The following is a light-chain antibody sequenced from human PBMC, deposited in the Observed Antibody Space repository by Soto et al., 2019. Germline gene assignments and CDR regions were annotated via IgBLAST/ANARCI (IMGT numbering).Light chain of an antibody. Sequence: QSVLTQPPSVSGSPGQRVTISCTGSSSNIGGDFDVHWYQQLPGTAPKLLIYGNSNRPSGVPDRFSGSKSGSSASLAITGLQAEDEADYYCQSYDSSLRGWVFGGGTKLTVL. CDR2: GNS. CDR3: QSYDSSLRGWV. J-gene: IGLJ3*02. V-gene: IGLV1-40*01. CDR1: SSNIGGDFD.